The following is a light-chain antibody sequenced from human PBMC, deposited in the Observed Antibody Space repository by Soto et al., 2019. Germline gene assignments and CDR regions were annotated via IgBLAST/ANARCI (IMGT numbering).Light chain of an antibody. Sequence: EIVLTQSPGTLSLSPGERATLSCRASQSVSSSYLAWYQQKPGQAPRLLIYGASGRATGIPDRFSGSGAGTDFSLTISRLDPEDFAVYYCQQYGSSLFTFGPGTKVDIK. J-gene: IGKJ3*01. V-gene: IGKV3-20*01. CDR3: QQYGSSLFT. CDR1: QSVSSSY. CDR2: GAS.